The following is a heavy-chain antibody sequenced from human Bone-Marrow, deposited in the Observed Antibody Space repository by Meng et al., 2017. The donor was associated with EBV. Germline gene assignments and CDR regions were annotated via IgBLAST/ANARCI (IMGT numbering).Heavy chain of an antibody. CDR2: INHSGST. CDR3: ARGSGYDARY. CDR1: GGSFSGYY. V-gene: IGHV4-34*01. J-gene: IGHJ4*02. Sequence: QWELQQWGAGLLKPSETLSLTCAVYGGSFSGYYWSWIRQPPGKGLEWIGEINHSGSTNYNPSLKSRVTISVDTSKNQFSLKLSSVTAADTAVYYCARGSGYDARYWGQGTLVTVSS. D-gene: IGHD5-12*01.